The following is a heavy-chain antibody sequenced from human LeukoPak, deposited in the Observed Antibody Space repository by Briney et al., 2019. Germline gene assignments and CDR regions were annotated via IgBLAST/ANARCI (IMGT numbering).Heavy chain of an antibody. Sequence: GGSLRLSCAASGFTFSSYAMSWVRQAPGKGLEWVSAISGSGGSTYYADSVKGRSTISRDNSKNTLYLQMNSLRAEDTAVYYCATLYGDYEGYFDYWGQGTLVTVSS. V-gene: IGHV3-23*01. D-gene: IGHD4-17*01. J-gene: IGHJ4*02. CDR2: ISGSGGST. CDR1: GFTFSSYA. CDR3: ATLYGDYEGYFDY.